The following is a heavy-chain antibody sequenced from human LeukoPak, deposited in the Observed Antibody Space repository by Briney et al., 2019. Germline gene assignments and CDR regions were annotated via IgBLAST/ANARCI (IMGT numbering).Heavy chain of an antibody. D-gene: IGHD2-2*02. J-gene: IGHJ4*02. CDR3: ARQSPLPFCSSTSCYTTEGFDY. CDR1: GYSFTSYW. CDR2: IYPGDSDT. Sequence: GESLKISCKGSGYSFTSYWIGWVRQMPGKGLEWMGIIYPGDSDTRYSPSFQGQVTISADKSISTAYLQWSSLKASDTAMYYCARQSPLPFCSSTSCYTTEGFDYWGQGTLVTVSS. V-gene: IGHV5-51*01.